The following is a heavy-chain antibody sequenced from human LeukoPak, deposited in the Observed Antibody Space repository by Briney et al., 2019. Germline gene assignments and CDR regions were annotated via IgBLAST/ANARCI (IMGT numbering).Heavy chain of an antibody. CDR1: GYTFRSYY. V-gene: IGHV3-74*01. J-gene: IGHJ4*02. CDR2: INPDGSSP. D-gene: IGHD6-19*01. CDR3: ARAVTGRGCIDS. Sequence: TGGSLRLSCAASGYTFRSYYMHWVRQDPGKGPVWVSRINPDGSSPIFADSVKGRFTISRDNAKDTLYLQMSSLRADDTALYYCARAVTGRGCIDSWGQGTLVTVSS.